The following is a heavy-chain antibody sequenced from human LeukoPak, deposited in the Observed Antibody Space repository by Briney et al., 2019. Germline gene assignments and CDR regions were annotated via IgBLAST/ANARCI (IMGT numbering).Heavy chain of an antibody. D-gene: IGHD3-10*01. CDR2: INWNGGST. V-gene: IGHV3-20*01. CDR1: GFTFDDYG. Sequence: GGSLRLSCAASGFTFDDYGMSWVRQAPGKGLEWVSGINWNGGSTGYADSVKGRFTISRDNAKNSLYLQMNSLRAEDTALYHCARWWGSGSYPSDAFDIWGQGTMVTVSS. J-gene: IGHJ3*02. CDR3: ARWWGSGSYPSDAFDI.